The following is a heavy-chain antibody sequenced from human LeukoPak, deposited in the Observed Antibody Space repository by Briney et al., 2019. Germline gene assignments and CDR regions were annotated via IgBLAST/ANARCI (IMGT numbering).Heavy chain of an antibody. CDR3: ARGGPEWPLDY. CDR2: IWYDGSNK. D-gene: IGHD3-3*01. Sequence: PGRSLRLSCATSGFSFSTYGMLGVRQAPGKGLEWVAVIWYDGSNKYYADSVKGRFTISRDNSMNTLYLQMNSVRVEDTAVYYCARGGPEWPLDYWGQGTLVTVSS. CDR1: GFSFSTYG. J-gene: IGHJ4*02. V-gene: IGHV3-33*01.